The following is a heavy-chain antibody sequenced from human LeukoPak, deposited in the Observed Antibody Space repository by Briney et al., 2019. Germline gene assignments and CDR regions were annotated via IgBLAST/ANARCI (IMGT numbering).Heavy chain of an antibody. J-gene: IGHJ4*02. D-gene: IGHD3-3*01. Sequence: PGGSLRLSCAASGFTFSDYYMSWIRQAPGKGLEWVSYISSSGSTIYYADSVKGRFTISRDNAKNSLYLQMNSLRAEDTAVYYCARDVAAAGEYYDFWSGWNLDYWGQGTLVTVSS. CDR2: ISSSGSTI. CDR3: ARDVAAAGEYYDFWSGWNLDY. CDR1: GFTFSDYY. V-gene: IGHV3-11*01.